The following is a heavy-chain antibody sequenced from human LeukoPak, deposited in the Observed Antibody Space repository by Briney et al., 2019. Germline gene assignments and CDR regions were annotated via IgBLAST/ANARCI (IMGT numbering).Heavy chain of an antibody. CDR1: GGSISSGGYS. Sequence: PSETLSLTCAVSGGSISSGGYSWSWVRQAPGKGLEWVSSVSSSSRFIYYADSVGGRFTISRDNAKNSLYLQMNSLRAEDTAVYYCTRGIGPVYYYGMDVWGQGTTVTVSS. CDR3: TRGIGPVYYYGMDV. D-gene: IGHD2-15*01. CDR2: VSSSSRFI. V-gene: IGHV3-21*01. J-gene: IGHJ6*02.